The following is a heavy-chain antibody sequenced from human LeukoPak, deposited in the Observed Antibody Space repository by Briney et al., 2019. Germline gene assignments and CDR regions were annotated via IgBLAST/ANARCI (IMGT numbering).Heavy chain of an antibody. D-gene: IGHD3-22*01. CDR2: ISSSSSSTI. CDR1: GFTFSSYS. Sequence: GGSLRLSCAASGFTFSSYSMNWVRQAPGKGLEWVSYISSSSSSTIYYADSVKGRFTISRDNAKNSLYLQMNSLRAEDTAVYYCARDTFYYDSSGYSDWFDPWGQGTLVTVSS. J-gene: IGHJ5*02. V-gene: IGHV3-48*01. CDR3: ARDTFYYDSSGYSDWFDP.